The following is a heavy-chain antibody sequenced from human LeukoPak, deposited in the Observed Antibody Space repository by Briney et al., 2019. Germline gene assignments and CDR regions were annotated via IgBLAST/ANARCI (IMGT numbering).Heavy chain of an antibody. CDR1: GGSISSHY. Sequence: PSETLSLTCTVSGGSISSHYWSWIRQPPGKGLEWIGYIYYSGSTNYNPSLKSRVTISVDTSKNQFSLKLSSVTAADTAVYYCATSGSYTYDAFDIWGQGTMVTVSS. J-gene: IGHJ3*02. CDR3: ATSGSYTYDAFDI. V-gene: IGHV4-59*11. D-gene: IGHD1-26*01. CDR2: IYYSGST.